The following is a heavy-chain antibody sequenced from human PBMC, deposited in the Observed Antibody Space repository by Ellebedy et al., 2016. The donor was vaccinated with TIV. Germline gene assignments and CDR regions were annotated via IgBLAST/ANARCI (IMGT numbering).Heavy chain of an antibody. D-gene: IGHD4-17*01. CDR1: GFSFRSYW. Sequence: GESLKISCAASGFSFRSYWMTWVRQAPGKGLAWAANIYQDGSQKYYVDSAEGRFTISRDNAKNSLYLEMRSLRVEDTAMYYCARRGSYGDYAVQVNNWFGVWGQGIPVTVS. CDR2: IYQDGSQK. CDR3: ARRGSYGDYAVQVNNWFGV. J-gene: IGHJ5*02. V-gene: IGHV3-7*01.